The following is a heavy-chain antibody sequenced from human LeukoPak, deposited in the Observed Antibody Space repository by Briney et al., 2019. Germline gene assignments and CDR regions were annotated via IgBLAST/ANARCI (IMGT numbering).Heavy chain of an antibody. CDR1: GFTFRTYG. Sequence: GGSLGLSCAASGFTFRTYGMHWVRQAPGKGLEWAAVIWYDGSNKYYADSVKGRFTISRDNSKNTLYLQMNSLRAEDTAVYYCARGTRYDSSGYYSQDLDYWGQGTLVTVSS. D-gene: IGHD3-22*01. J-gene: IGHJ4*02. V-gene: IGHV3-33*01. CDR2: IWYDGSNK. CDR3: ARGTRYDSSGYYSQDLDY.